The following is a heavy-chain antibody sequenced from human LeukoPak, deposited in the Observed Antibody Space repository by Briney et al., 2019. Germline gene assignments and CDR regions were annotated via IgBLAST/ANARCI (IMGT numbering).Heavy chain of an antibody. J-gene: IGHJ4*02. Sequence: PGGSLRLSCAASGFTFSNAWMNWVRQAPGKGLEWVSSISSSSSYIYYADSVKGRFTIPRDNAKNSLYLQMNSLRAEDTAVYYCARDCPRGLWELPLDYWGQGTLVTVSS. V-gene: IGHV3-21*01. CDR3: ARDCPRGLWELPLDY. CDR1: GFTFSNAW. D-gene: IGHD1-26*01. CDR2: ISSSSSYI.